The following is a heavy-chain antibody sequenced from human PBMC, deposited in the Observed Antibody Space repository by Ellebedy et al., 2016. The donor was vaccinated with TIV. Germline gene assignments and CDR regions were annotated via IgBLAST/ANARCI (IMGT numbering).Heavy chain of an antibody. D-gene: IGHD2-2*01. CDR2: ISGSGGST. CDR3: AKDIYVYCSSTSCPEGYFDY. J-gene: IGHJ4*02. V-gene: IGHV3-23*01. Sequence: GGSLRLSXAASGFTFSSYTMNWVRQAPGKGLEWVSAISGSGGSTYYADSVKGRFTISRDNSKNTLYLQMNSLRAEDTAVYYCAKDIYVYCSSTSCPEGYFDYWGQGTLVTVSS. CDR1: GFTFSSYT.